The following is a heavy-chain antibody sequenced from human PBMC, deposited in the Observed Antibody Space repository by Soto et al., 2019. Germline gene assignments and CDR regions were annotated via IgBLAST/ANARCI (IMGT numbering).Heavy chain of an antibody. CDR2: VHRGGAT. V-gene: IGHV3-66*04. J-gene: IGHJ4*02. Sequence: EVQLVESGGGLVQPGGSLRLSCAASGFTVSSNYMSWVRQTPGKGLEWVSAVHRGGATYYADSVKGRFTISRDNSKNTGYLQMNSLRAEDTAVYYCARQGSNWVYLEYWGQGTLVTVSS. CDR3: ARQGSNWVYLEY. CDR1: GFTVSSNY. D-gene: IGHD7-27*01.